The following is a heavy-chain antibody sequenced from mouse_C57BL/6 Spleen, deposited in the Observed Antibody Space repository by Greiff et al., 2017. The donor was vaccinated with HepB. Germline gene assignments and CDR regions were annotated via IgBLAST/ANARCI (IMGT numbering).Heavy chain of an antibody. CDR1: GYAFSSYW. CDR3: ASNSYYAMDY. CDR2: IYPGDGDT. D-gene: IGHD1-3*01. V-gene: IGHV1-80*01. J-gene: IGHJ4*01. Sequence: VQLQQSGAELVKPGASVKIYCKASGYAFSSYWMNWVKQRPGKGLERIGQIYPGDGDTNYNGKFKVKATLTADKSSTTAYMKLSSLTSEDSAVYFWASNSYYAMDYWGQGTSVTVSS.